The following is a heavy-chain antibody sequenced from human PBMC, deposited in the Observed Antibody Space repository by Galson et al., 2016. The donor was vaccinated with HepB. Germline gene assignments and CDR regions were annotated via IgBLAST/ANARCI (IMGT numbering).Heavy chain of an antibody. J-gene: IGHJ4*02. CDR1: GDSVSSSSAA. D-gene: IGHD3-22*01. Sequence: CAISGDSVSSSSAAWNWIRQSPSGGLEWLGRTYYMSKWYNDYAVSVRGRVSISPDTSKNQFSLHVNSVTPEDTAVYYCARDAGLGLHDNSGYRVIYFDYWGQGSLVTVSS. CDR2: TYYMSKWYN. V-gene: IGHV6-1*01. CDR3: ARDAGLGLHDNSGYRVIYFDY.